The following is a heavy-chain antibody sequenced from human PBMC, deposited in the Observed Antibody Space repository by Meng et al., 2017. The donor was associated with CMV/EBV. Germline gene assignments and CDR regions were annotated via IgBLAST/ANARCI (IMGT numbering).Heavy chain of an antibody. CDR3: AKEPSSWYRPSFDY. CDR1: GFTFSNAW. D-gene: IGHD6-13*01. V-gene: IGHV3-15*01. J-gene: IGHJ4*02. CDR2: IKSKTDGGTT. Sequence: GGSLRLSCAASGFTFSNAWMSWVRQAPGKGLEWVGRIKSKTDGGTTDYAAPVKGRFTISRDDSKNTLYLQMNSLKTEDTAVYYCAKEPSSWYRPSFDYWGQGTLVTVSS.